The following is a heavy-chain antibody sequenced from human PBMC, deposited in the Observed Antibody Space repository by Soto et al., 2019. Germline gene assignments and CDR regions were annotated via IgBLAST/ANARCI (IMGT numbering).Heavy chain of an antibody. Sequence: QVQLVQSGAEVKKPGSSVKVSCKASGGTFSRYTISWVRQAPGQGLEWMGRIIPILGIPNYAQKFQGRVRITADKSTSTAYMELSSLRSDDTAVYYCASHFTGVLVLGATPPGGDNYGLDVWGQGTTVTVSS. CDR2: IIPILGIP. CDR3: ASHFTGVLVLGATPPGGDNYGLDV. CDR1: GGTFSRYT. D-gene: IGHD2-15*01. V-gene: IGHV1-69*02. J-gene: IGHJ6*02.